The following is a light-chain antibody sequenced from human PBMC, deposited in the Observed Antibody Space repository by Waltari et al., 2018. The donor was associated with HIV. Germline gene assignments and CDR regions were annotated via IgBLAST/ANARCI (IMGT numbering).Light chain of an antibody. CDR2: DVT. Sequence: QSALTQPRSVSGSPGQSVTISCTGTSSDIGDSHYVSWYQQHPGKAPKLMIYDVTKRPSGVPDRFSGSKSGNTASLTISGLQAEDEAAYYCCSFAGSYTLVFGGGTKLTVL. V-gene: IGLV2-11*01. J-gene: IGLJ3*02. CDR3: CSFAGSYTLV. CDR1: SSDIGDSHY.